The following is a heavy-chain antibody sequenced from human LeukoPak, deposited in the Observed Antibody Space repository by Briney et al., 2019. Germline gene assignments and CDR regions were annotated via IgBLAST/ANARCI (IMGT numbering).Heavy chain of an antibody. CDR2: IWYGGTNK. CDR3: ANDESPYSSSWFDY. CDR1: GFTFSSYG. V-gene: IGHV3-33*06. D-gene: IGHD6-13*01. Sequence: GGSLRLSCAASGFTFSSYGMHWVRQAPGKGLEWVADIWYGGTNKYYADSVRGRFTISRDNSKNTVYLQMNSLRAEDTAVYYCANDESPYSSSWFDYWGQGTLVTVSS. J-gene: IGHJ5*01.